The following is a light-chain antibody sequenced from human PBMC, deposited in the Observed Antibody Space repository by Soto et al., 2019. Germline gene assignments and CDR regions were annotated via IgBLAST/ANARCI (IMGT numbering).Light chain of an antibody. CDR3: QQLNSYPYT. J-gene: IGKJ3*01. CDR1: PGISSF. V-gene: IGKV1-9*01. CDR2: SAS. Sequence: DIQLTQSPSILSASDGDRVTITCRASPGISSFLAWYRQKPGKAPELLLFSASTLVTGVPSRFSGSGSETDFTLTISSLQPEDSATYYCQQLNSYPYTFGPGTKVTLK.